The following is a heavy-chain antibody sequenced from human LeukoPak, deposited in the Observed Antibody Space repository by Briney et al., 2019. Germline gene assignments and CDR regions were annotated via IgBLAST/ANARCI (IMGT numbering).Heavy chain of an antibody. D-gene: IGHD6-6*01. CDR1: GFTFSSYS. CDR2: ISSGSTYM. CDR3: GRVGGRSKAAKGDAFDI. V-gene: IGHV3-21*01. Sequence: PGGSLRLSCAASGFTFSSYSMNWVRQAPGKGLEWVSSISSGSTYMYYADSVKGRFTISRDNAQNSMYLQMNSLRAEDTAVYYCGRVGGRSKAAKGDAFDIWGQGTMVTVSS. J-gene: IGHJ3*02.